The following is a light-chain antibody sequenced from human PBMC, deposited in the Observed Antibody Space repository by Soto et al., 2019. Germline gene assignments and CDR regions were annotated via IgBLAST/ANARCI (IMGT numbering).Light chain of an antibody. V-gene: IGLV1-47*02. CDR1: SSNIGTNY. J-gene: IGLJ2*01. CDR2: SNN. CDR3: AAWDDSIRGQV. Sequence: QSVLTQPPSASGTPGQRVTISCSGSSSNIGTNYVYWYQQLPGTAPKLLIYSNNQRPSGVPDRFSGSKSGTSASLAISGLRSEDEADYYCAAWDDSIRGQVFGGGTKLTVL.